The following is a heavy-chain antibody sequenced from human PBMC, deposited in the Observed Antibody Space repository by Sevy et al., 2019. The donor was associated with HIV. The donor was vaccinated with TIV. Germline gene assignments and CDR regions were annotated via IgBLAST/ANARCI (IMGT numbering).Heavy chain of an antibody. CDR1: GYTFTSYA. J-gene: IGHJ6*03. CDR3: ARDGWGYYYYYMDV. CDR2: INAGNGNT. V-gene: IGHV1-3*01. Sequence: ASVKVSCKASGYTFTSYAMHWVRQAPGQRLEWMGWINAGNGNTKYSQKFQGRVTITRDTSASTAYMELSSLRSEDTAVYYCARDGWGYYYYYMDVWGKRTTVTVSS. D-gene: IGHD6-19*01.